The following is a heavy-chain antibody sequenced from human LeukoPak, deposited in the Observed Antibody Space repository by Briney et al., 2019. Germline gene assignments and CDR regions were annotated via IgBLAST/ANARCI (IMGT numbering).Heavy chain of an antibody. V-gene: IGHV3-7*01. CDR1: GFTFSNFW. CDR3: ARDGNYRVADDI. Sequence: GGSLRLSCAASGFTFSNFWMSWVRQAPGKGLEWVANIIQDGSEKYCVDSVKGRFTISRDNAKNSLYLQMNNLRAEDTAVYYCARDGNYRVADDIWGQGTMVTVSS. D-gene: IGHD3-10*01. CDR2: IIQDGSEK. J-gene: IGHJ3*02.